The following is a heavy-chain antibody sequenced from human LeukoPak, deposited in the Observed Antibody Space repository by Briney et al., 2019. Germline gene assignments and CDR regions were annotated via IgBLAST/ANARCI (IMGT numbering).Heavy chain of an antibody. CDR1: GFPFNTYA. CDR2: ISRDGDNE. CDR3: ATDKYCTPTDCLHGRFYFDN. J-gene: IGHJ4*02. V-gene: IGHV3-30*01. D-gene: IGHD2-8*01. Sequence: GRSLRLSCAASGFPFNTYAMHWVRQAPGKGLEWVALISRDGDNEYYADFVKGRFTISRDNSKNTLSLQVNTLRVEDTAVYYCATDKYCTPTDCLHGRFYFDNWGQGTLVTVSS.